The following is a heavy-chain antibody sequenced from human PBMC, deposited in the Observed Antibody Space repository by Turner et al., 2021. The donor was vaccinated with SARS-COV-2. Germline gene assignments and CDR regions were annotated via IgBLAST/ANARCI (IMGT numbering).Heavy chain of an antibody. CDR1: GFTLSSYV. V-gene: IGHV3-30-3*01. CDR2: ISYDGSNK. CDR3: ARDSGDFDY. Sequence: QVQLVESGLGVVQPRRSLRLSCAASGFTLSSYVMHWVRQAPGKGLEWVAVISYDGSNKYYADSVKGRFTISRDNSKNTLYLQMNSLRAEDTAVYYCARDSGDFDYWGQGTLVTVSS. J-gene: IGHJ4*02. D-gene: IGHD3-10*01.